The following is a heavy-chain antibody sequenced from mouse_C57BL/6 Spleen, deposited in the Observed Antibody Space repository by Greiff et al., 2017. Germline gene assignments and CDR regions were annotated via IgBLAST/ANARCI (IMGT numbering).Heavy chain of an antibody. CDR1: GYTFTDYN. CDR3: ARILITTVVGYFDV. CDR2: INPNNGGT. D-gene: IGHD1-1*01. J-gene: IGHJ1*03. Sequence: VQLKQSGPELVKPGASVKIPCKASGYTFTDYNMDWVKQSHGKSLEWIGDINPNNGGTIYNQKFKGKATLTVDKSSSTAYMELRSLTSEDTAVYYCARILITTVVGYFDVWGTGTTVTVSS. V-gene: IGHV1-18*01.